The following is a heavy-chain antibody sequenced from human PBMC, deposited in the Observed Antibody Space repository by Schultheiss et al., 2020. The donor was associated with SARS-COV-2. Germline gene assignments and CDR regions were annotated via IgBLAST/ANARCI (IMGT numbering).Heavy chain of an antibody. CDR3: ARGPRPAARRWFDP. Sequence: SQTLSLTCTVSSASISSTSYYWGWIRQPPGKGLEWIGSIHYRGSTYYNPTLKSRVTIFVDTSKNELSLKLSSVTAADTAVYYCARGPRPAARRWFDPWGQGTLVTVSS. CDR1: SASISSTSYY. CDR2: IHYRGST. V-gene: IGHV4-39*01. J-gene: IGHJ5*02. D-gene: IGHD2-2*01.